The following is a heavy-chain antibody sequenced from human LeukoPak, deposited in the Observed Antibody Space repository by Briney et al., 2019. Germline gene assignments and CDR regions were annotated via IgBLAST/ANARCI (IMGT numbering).Heavy chain of an antibody. D-gene: IGHD3-10*01. Sequence: GGSLRLSCAASGFTFSNAWMSWVRQAPGKGLEWVGRIKSKTDGGTTDYAAPVKGRFTISRDDSKNTLYLQMNSLKTEDTAVYYCTAYYYGSGSYYNKLKAYGMDVWGQGTTVTVSS. V-gene: IGHV3-15*01. CDR1: GFTFSNAW. J-gene: IGHJ6*02. CDR2: IKSKTDGGTT. CDR3: TAYYYGSGSYYNKLKAYGMDV.